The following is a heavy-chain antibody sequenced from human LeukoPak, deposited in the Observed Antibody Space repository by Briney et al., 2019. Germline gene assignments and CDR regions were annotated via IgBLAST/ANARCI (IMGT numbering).Heavy chain of an antibody. CDR2: IYNTGGT. V-gene: IGHV3-53*01. CDR3: ATEGDTDDAFDT. Sequence: TGGSLRLSCEASGLTVSRNYMNWVRQAPGKGLEWVSLIYNTGGTYYADSVKGRFTISRDKSKNTLFLQMNSLRVDDTAVYYCATEGDTDDAFDTWGQGTMVTVSS. CDR1: GLTVSRNY. D-gene: IGHD2-21*01. J-gene: IGHJ3*02.